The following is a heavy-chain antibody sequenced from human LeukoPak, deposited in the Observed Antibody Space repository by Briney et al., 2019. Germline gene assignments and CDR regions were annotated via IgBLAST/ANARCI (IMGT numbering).Heavy chain of an antibody. Sequence: SGGSLRLSCAASGFSVNSNYMSWVRKAPGKGLEWSLAIYSGGSTYYADSVKGRFTISRDNSKNTLYLQMNSLRAEDTAVYYCAKDNSPSIVGATPFDYWGQGTLVTVSS. J-gene: IGHJ4*02. CDR3: AKDNSPSIVGATPFDY. CDR1: GFSVNSNY. V-gene: IGHV3-53*01. D-gene: IGHD1-26*01. CDR2: IYSGGST.